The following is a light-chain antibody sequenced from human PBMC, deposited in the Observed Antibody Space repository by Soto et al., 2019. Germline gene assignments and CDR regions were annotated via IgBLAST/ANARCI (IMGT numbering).Light chain of an antibody. J-gene: IGKJ4*01. CDR3: QQYDRSPLT. Sequence: EIVLTQSPGTLSLSPGERATLSCRASQSVSSSFLAWYQQKPGQAPRLLIYGASSRATGLPDRFSGSGSGTDFTLTISRLEPEDVGVYYCQQYDRSPLTFGGGTKVEIK. CDR1: QSVSSSF. V-gene: IGKV3-20*01. CDR2: GAS.